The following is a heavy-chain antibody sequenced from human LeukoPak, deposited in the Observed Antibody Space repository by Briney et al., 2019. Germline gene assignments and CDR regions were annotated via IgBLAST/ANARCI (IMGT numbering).Heavy chain of an antibody. D-gene: IGHD3-10*01. CDR3: AHSYYFGSRSYYNVWFAP. V-gene: IGHV2-5*02. J-gene: IGHJ5*02. Sequence: RACGPTLFNPTRTLTLTCTFSGLSLSTRGGGVGWIRQPPGKALQWLSLIYWDEEKYYSPSLKSRLSISRDTSRNQVVLTMTNMDPLDTATYFCAHSYYFGSRSYYNVWFAPWGLGTLVTVSS. CDR1: GLSLSTRGGG. CDR2: IYWDEEK.